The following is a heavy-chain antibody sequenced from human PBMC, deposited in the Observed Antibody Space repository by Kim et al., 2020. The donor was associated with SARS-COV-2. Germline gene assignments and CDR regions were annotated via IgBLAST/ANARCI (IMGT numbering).Heavy chain of an antibody. CDR3: ARGYYDSSGPSVH. J-gene: IGHJ4*02. CDR2: IYYSGST. CDR1: GGSISSYY. V-gene: IGHV4-59*13. D-gene: IGHD3-22*01. Sequence: SETLSLTCTVSGGSISSYYWSWIRQPPGKGLEWIGYIYYSGSTNYNPSLKSRVTISVDTSKNQFSLKLSSVTAADTAVYYCARGYYDSSGPSVHWGQGTLVTVSS.